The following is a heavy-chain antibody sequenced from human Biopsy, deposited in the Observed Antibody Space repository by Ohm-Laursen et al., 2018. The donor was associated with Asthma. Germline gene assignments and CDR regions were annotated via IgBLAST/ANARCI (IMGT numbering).Heavy chain of an antibody. CDR2: INPNSGGT. CDR1: GYTFTGYY. J-gene: IGHJ5*02. D-gene: IGHD1-7*01. CDR3: AREGITGTTAWFDP. V-gene: IGHV1-2*06. Sequence: ASVKVSCKASGYTFTGYYMHWVRQAPGQGLEWMGRINPNSGGTNYAQKFQGRVTMTRDTSISTAYMELSRLRSDNTAVYYCAREGITGTTAWFDPWGQGTLVTVSS.